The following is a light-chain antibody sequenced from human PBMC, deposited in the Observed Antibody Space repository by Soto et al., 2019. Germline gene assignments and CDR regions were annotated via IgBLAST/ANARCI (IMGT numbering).Light chain of an antibody. J-gene: IGLJ1*01. CDR3: SSYTDTTTRYV. CDR2: DVT. V-gene: IGLV2-14*03. CDR1: ISDVGSYNY. Sequence: QSVLTQPASVSGSRGQSTTNSWTGTISDVGSYNYVSWYRQHPGKAPQLLIYDVTHRPAGVSSRFSGSKSDNTASLTISWLQAEDEADYYCSSYTDTTTRYVFGSGTKVTVL.